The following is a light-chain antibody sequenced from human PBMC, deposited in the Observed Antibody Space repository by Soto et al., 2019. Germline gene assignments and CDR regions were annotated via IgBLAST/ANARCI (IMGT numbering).Light chain of an antibody. J-gene: IGLJ1*01. CDR3: CSYAGTPRYV. V-gene: IGLV2-11*01. CDR1: SGDVGYYNY. Sequence: QSVLTQPRSVSGSPGQSVTISCTGTSGDVGYYNYVSWYQQHPGKAPKVMIYDVTERPSGVPDRLSGSKSGNTASLTISGLQAEDEADYYCCSYAGTPRYVLGTGTKLTVL. CDR2: DVT.